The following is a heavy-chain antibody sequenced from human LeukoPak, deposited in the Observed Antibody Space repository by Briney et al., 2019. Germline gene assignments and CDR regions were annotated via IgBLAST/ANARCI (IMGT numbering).Heavy chain of an antibody. Sequence: PSETLSLTCAVSGYSISNGYYWGWIRQPPGKGLEWIGEINHSGSTNYNPSLKSRVTISVDTSKNQFSLKLSSVTAADTAVYYCARGQELRYFDWLLSFDYWGQGTLVTVSS. CDR3: ARGQELRYFDWLLSFDY. D-gene: IGHD3-9*01. CDR2: INHSGST. V-gene: IGHV4-38-2*01. J-gene: IGHJ4*02. CDR1: GYSISNGYY.